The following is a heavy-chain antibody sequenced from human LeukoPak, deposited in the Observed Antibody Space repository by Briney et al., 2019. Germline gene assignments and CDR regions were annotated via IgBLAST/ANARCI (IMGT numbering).Heavy chain of an antibody. Sequence: GGSLRLSCAASGFTFSSYAISWVRQAPGQGLEWMGRIIPILGIANYAQKFQGRVTITADKSTSTAYMELSSLRSEDTAVYYCAREARGYYDSSDYWGQGTLVTVSS. J-gene: IGHJ4*02. V-gene: IGHV1-69*04. CDR1: GFTFSSYA. CDR2: IIPILGIA. CDR3: AREARGYYDSSDY. D-gene: IGHD3-22*01.